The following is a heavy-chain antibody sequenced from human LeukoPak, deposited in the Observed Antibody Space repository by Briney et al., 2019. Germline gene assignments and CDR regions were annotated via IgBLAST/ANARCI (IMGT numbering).Heavy chain of an antibody. Sequence: SETLSLTCSVSGGSISNYFWSWIRQPPGKGLECIGFIYYSETTNYNPSFKSRVTISVDTSKNQFSLKLTSVSAADTAVYYCVKEELLYFGASKIRGFDSWGQGTLVTVFS. CDR1: GGSISNYF. V-gene: IGHV4-59*12. D-gene: IGHD3-10*01. CDR3: VKEELLYFGASKIRGFDS. CDR2: IYYSETT. J-gene: IGHJ4*02.